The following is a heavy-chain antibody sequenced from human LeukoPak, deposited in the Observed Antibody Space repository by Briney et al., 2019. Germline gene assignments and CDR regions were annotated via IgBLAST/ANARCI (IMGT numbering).Heavy chain of an antibody. D-gene: IGHD3-16*01. V-gene: IGHV4-59*01. CDR2: IYYSGST. Sequence: PSETLSLTCTVSGGSISSYYWSWIRQPPGKGLEWIGYIYYSGSTNYNPSLKSRVTISVDTSKNQFSLKLSSVTAADTAVYYCARALWGGETDYWGQGTLVTVSS. CDR1: GGSISSYY. J-gene: IGHJ4*02. CDR3: ARALWGGETDY.